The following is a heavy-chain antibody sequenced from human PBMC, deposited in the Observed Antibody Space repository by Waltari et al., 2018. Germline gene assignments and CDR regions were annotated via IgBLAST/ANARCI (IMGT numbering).Heavy chain of an antibody. V-gene: IGHV1-2*06. D-gene: IGHD3-3*01. CDR3: ARDLAFTIFGVDNPAIDY. J-gene: IGHJ4*02. CDR2: INPNSGGT. Sequence: QVQLVQSGAEVKKPGASVKVSCKASGYTFTGYYMHWVRQAPGQGLEWMGRINPNSGGTNYAQKFQGRVTMTRDTSISTAYMELSRLRSDDTAVYYCARDLAFTIFGVDNPAIDYWGQGTLVTVSS. CDR1: GYTFTGYY.